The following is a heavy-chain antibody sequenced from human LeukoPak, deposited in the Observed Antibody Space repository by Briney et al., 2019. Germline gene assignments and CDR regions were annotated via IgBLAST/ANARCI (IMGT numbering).Heavy chain of an antibody. Sequence: SQTLSLTCTVSGVSISSGGYYWSWIRQHPGKGLEWIGYIYYSGSTYYNPSLKSRVTISVDTSKNQFSLKLSSVTAADTAVYYCARDTGVDILTGDDYYYYGMDVWGQGTTVTVSS. J-gene: IGHJ6*02. CDR2: IYYSGST. V-gene: IGHV4-31*03. CDR1: GVSISSGGYY. CDR3: ARDTGVDILTGDDYYYYGMDV. D-gene: IGHD3-9*01.